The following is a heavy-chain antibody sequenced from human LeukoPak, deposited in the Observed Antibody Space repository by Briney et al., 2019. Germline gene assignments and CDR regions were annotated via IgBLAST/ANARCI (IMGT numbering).Heavy chain of an antibody. CDR3: VRAAPGDCSSTSCSLFDN. J-gene: IGHJ4*02. Sequence: GGSLRLSCAGSGFTFNNCAMSWVRQTPRKGLEWVSTIMISGDDTYYADPVKGRFTMSRDKSKNTLYLQMSYLRAEDTAVYYCVRAAPGDCSSTSCSLFDNWGQGILVTVSS. D-gene: IGHD2-2*01. CDR2: IMISGDDT. V-gene: IGHV3-23*01. CDR1: GFTFNNCA.